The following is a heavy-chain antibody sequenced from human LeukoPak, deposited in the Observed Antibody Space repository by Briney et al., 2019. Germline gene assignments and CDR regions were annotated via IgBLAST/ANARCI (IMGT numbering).Heavy chain of an antibody. V-gene: IGHV5-51*01. CDR1: GYSFSSYW. J-gene: IGHJ4*02. CDR3: ARSSGVSPPFLDY. Sequence: GESLKISCKGSGYSFSSYWIAWVRQMPGKGLEWMGIIYPGDSDTRYSPSFQGQVTISADKSISTAYLQWSSLKASDTAMYYCARSSGVSPPFLDYWGQGTLVTVSS. D-gene: IGHD6-6*01. CDR2: IYPGDSDT.